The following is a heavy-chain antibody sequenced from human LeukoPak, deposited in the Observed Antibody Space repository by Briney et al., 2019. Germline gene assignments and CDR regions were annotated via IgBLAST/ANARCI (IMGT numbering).Heavy chain of an antibody. Sequence: SETLSLTCTVSGGSISNYYWGWIRQPAGKGLEWIGRIYTSGTTHYNPSLKSRVTMSVDTSKNQFSLNLSSVTAADTAVYYCARLGGVVTRYIDVWGKGTTVTVSS. D-gene: IGHD4-23*01. CDR3: ARLGGVVTRYIDV. J-gene: IGHJ6*04. V-gene: IGHV4-4*07. CDR2: IYTSGTT. CDR1: GGSISNYY.